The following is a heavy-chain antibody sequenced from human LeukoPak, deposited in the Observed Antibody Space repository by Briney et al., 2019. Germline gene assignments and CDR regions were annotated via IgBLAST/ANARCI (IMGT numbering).Heavy chain of an antibody. CDR3: ARGDSAPGY. CDR1: GDSISSYY. D-gene: IGHD3/OR15-3a*01. J-gene: IGHJ4*02. V-gene: IGHV4-59*12. Sequence: PSETLSLTCTVSGDSISSYYWSWIRQPPGKGLEWIGYIYYSGNTNYNPSLKSRVTISVDTSKNQFSLKLSSVTAVDTAVYYCARGDSAPGYWGQGTLVTVSS. CDR2: IYYSGNT.